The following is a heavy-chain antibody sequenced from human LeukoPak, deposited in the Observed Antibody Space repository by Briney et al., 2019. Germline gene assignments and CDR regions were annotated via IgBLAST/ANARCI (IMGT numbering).Heavy chain of an antibody. D-gene: IGHD3-22*01. J-gene: IGHJ1*01. CDR1: GFTFSDYY. CDR2: ISSSGSTI. CDR3: ARDPLYYDSSGPEDFQH. Sequence: PGGSLRLSCAASGFTFSDYYMSWIRQAPGKGLEWVSYISSSGSTIYYADSVKGRFTISRDNAKNSLYLQMNSLRAEDTAVYYCARDPLYYDSSGPEDFQHWGQGTLVTVSS. V-gene: IGHV3-11*01.